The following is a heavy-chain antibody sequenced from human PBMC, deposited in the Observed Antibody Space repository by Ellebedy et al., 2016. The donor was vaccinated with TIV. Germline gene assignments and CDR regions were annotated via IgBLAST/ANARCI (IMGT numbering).Heavy chain of an antibody. Sequence: AASVKVSCKASGGTFSSYAISWVRQAPGQGLEWMGGIIPIFGTANYAQKFQGRVTITADESTSTAYMELSSLRSEDTAVYYCARVKDYYDSSGYYTPYNWFDPWGQGTLVTVSS. CDR1: GGTFSSYA. D-gene: IGHD3-22*01. J-gene: IGHJ5*02. CDR2: IIPIFGTA. V-gene: IGHV1-69*13. CDR3: ARVKDYYDSSGYYTPYNWFDP.